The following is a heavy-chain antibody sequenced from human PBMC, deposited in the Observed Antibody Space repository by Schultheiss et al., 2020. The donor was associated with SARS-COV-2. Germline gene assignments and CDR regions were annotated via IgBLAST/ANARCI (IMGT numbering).Heavy chain of an antibody. CDR1: GFTFTSSA. CDR3: ATKEVVVPAAWDY. CDR2: IVVGSGNT. V-gene: IGHV1-58*02. D-gene: IGHD2-2*01. Sequence: SVKVSCKASGFTFTSSAMQWVRQARGQRLEWIGWIVVGSGNTNYAQKFQERVTITRDMSTSTAYMELSSLRSEDTAVYYCATKEVVVPAAWDYWGQGTLVTVSS. J-gene: IGHJ4*02.